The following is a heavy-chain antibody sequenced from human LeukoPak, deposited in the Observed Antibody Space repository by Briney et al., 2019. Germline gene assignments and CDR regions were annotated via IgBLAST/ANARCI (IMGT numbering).Heavy chain of an antibody. CDR2: IYYSGST. CDR3: ARVGLSGYGPFDY. CDR1: GGSISSGDSY. D-gene: IGHD5-12*01. J-gene: IGHJ4*02. V-gene: IGHV4-30-4*01. Sequence: SQTLSLTCSVSGGSISSGDSYWSWIRQPPGKGLEWIGYIYYSGSTYYNPSLNSRVTISVDTSKNQFSLKLSSVTAADTAVYYCARVGLSGYGPFDYWGQGTLVTVSS.